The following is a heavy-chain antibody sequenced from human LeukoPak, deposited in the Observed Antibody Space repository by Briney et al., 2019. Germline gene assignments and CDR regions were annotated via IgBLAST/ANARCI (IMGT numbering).Heavy chain of an antibody. J-gene: IGHJ4*02. CDR2: IKSKTDGGTT. Sequence: GGSLRLSCAASGFTSSNAWMSWVRQAPGKGLEWVGRIKSKTDGGTTDYAAPVKGRFTISRDDSKNTLYLQMNSLKTEDTAVYYCTTLGSSGFYEFDYWGQGTLVTVSS. D-gene: IGHD3-22*01. CDR3: TTLGSSGFYEFDY. V-gene: IGHV3-15*01. CDR1: GFTSSNAW.